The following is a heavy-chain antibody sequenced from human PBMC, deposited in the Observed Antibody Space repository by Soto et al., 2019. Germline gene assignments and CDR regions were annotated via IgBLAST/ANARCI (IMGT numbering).Heavy chain of an antibody. D-gene: IGHD6-6*01. J-gene: IGHJ5*02. Sequence: SETLSLTCTVSGGSISSYYWSWIRQPPGKGLEWIGYIYYSGSTNYNPSLKSRVTISVDTSKNQFSLKLSSVTAADTAVYYCARDNEYSSSVWFDPCGQGTLVTVSS. V-gene: IGHV4-59*01. CDR2: IYYSGST. CDR1: GGSISSYY. CDR3: ARDNEYSSSVWFDP.